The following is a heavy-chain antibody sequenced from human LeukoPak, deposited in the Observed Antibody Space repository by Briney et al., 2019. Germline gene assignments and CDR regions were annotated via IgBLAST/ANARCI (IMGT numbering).Heavy chain of an antibody. CDR1: GGSFSGYY. V-gene: IGHV4-34*01. J-gene: IGHJ6*02. Sequence: SETLSLTCAVYGGSFSGYYWSWICQPPGKGLEWIGEINHSGSTNYNPSLKSRVTISVDTSKNQFSLKLSSVTAADTAVYYCAREKKWLQNYYYYYGMDVWGQGTTVTVSS. CDR2: INHSGST. CDR3: AREKKWLQNYYYYYGMDV. D-gene: IGHD3-22*01.